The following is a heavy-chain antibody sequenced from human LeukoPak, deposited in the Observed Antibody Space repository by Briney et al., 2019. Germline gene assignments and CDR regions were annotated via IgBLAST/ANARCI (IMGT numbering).Heavy chain of an antibody. CDR1: GFTVSSNY. CDR2: FYSDGSRT. D-gene: IGHD1-26*01. J-gene: IGHJ3*02. Sequence: AGGSLRLSCAASGFTVSSNYMSWVRQAPGKGLVWVSRFYSDGSRTNYADSVKGRFTISGDNAKNTQYLQMNSLRAEDTAVYYCARSGRGGAFDIWGQGTMVTVSS. CDR3: ARSGRGGAFDI. V-gene: IGHV3-74*01.